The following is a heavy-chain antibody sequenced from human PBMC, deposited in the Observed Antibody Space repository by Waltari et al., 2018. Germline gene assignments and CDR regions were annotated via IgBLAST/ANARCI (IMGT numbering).Heavy chain of an antibody. V-gene: IGHV1-2*02. CDR3: ARDWETTVTNHYYYYGMDV. D-gene: IGHD4-17*01. CDR2: INPNSGGT. CDR1: GYTFTGYY. Sequence: QVQLVQSGAEVKKPGASVKVSCKASGYTFTGYYMPWVRQAPGQGLEWMGWINPNSGGTNYAQKFQGRVTMTRDTSISTAYMELSRLRSDDTAVYYCARDWETTVTNHYYYYGMDVWGQGTTVTVSS. J-gene: IGHJ6*02.